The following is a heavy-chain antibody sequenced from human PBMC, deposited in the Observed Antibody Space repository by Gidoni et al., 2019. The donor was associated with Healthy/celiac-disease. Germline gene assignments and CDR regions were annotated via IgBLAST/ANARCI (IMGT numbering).Heavy chain of an antibody. Sequence: QVQLVESGGGVVEPGRSMRLSCAASGFTFSSHGMHWVRQAPGKGLEWVAVISYDGSNKYYADSVKGRFTISRDNSKNTLYLQMNSLRAEDTAVYYCAGQFDYWGQGTLVTVSS. CDR2: ISYDGSNK. J-gene: IGHJ4*02. V-gene: IGHV3-30*03. CDR3: AGQFDY. CDR1: GFTFSSHG.